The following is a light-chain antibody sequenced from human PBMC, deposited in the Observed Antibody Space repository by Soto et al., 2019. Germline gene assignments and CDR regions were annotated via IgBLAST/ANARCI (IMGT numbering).Light chain of an antibody. CDR1: QNVSSK. CDR3: QHYSTWLWT. CDR2: GAS. Sequence: EIVMTQSPATLSVSPGERATLSCRASQNVSSKLAWYQQKPGQGPRLLIYGASSRATGIPARFSGSGSGIEFTLTISSLQSEDFAVYYCQHYSTWLWTFGQGTKVEIK. J-gene: IGKJ1*01. V-gene: IGKV3-15*01.